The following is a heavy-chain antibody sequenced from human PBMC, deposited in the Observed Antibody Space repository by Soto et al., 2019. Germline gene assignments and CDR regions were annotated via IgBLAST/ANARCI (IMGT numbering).Heavy chain of an antibody. Sequence: GGSLRLSCAASDFDFSSYGIHWVRQAPGKGLEWVAASSYDGRETFYADSAKGRFTVSKEMSKNTAFLQMNALRHEDTAVYFCARDSGWPILNFDSWGQGTPVTVSS. CDR1: DFDFSSYG. J-gene: IGHJ4*02. V-gene: IGHV3-30*03. CDR2: SSYDGRET. D-gene: IGHD3-10*01. CDR3: ARDSGWPILNFDS.